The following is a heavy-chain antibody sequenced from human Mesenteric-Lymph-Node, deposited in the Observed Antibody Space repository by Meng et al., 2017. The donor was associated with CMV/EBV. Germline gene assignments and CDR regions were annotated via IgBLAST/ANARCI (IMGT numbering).Heavy chain of an antibody. Sequence: ASVKVSCKASGYTFTSYDINWVRQATGQGLEWMGWMNTNSGNTGYAQKFQGRVTMTRNTSISTAYMELSSLRSEDTAVYYCAGYCSGGSCYSGSFYYYGMDVWGQGTTVTVSS. J-gene: IGHJ6*02. CDR1: GYTFTSYD. CDR3: AGYCSGGSCYSGSFYYYGMDV. CDR2: MNTNSGNT. D-gene: IGHD2-15*01. V-gene: IGHV1-8*01.